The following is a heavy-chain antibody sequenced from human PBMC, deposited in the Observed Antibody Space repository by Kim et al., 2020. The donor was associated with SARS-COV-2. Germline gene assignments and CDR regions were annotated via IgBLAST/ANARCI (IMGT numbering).Heavy chain of an antibody. V-gene: IGHV3-33*01. D-gene: IGHD3-9*01. CDR2: IWYSGSNK. CDR3: ARDEDILTGYCFDY. CDR1: GFTFSSYG. Sequence: GGSLRLSCAASGFTFSSYGMHWVRQAPGKGLEWVAVIWYSGSNKYYADSVKGRFTISRDNSKNTLYLQMNSLRAEDTAVYYCARDEDILTGYCFDYWGQGTLVTVSS. J-gene: IGHJ4*02.